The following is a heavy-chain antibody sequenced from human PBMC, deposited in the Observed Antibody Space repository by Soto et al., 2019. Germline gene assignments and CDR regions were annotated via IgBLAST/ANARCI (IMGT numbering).Heavy chain of an antibody. CDR2: IYYSGST. V-gene: IGHV4-61*01. J-gene: IGHJ6*02. Sequence: QVQLQESGPGLVKPSETLSLTCTVSGGSVSSGSYYWSWIRQPPGKGLEWIGYIYYSGSTNYNPSLHSRVTISVDTSKNQFSLQLSSVTAADTAVYYCARDDYYGMDVWGQGTTVTVSS. CDR3: ARDDYYGMDV. CDR1: GGSVSSGSYY.